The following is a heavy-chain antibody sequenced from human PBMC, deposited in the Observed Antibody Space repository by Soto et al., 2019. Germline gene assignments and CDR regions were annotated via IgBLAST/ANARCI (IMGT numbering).Heavy chain of an antibody. J-gene: IGHJ6*02. D-gene: IGHD3-22*01. CDR2: IYHSGST. CDR3: ARSPDSSGYYPRWYYYGMDV. V-gene: IGHV4-59*12. Sequence: SETLCLTCTVSGGSISSYYWSGIRQPPGKGLEWIGEIYHSGSTNYNPSLKSRVTISVDKSKNQFSLKLSSVTAADTAVYYCARSPDSSGYYPRWYYYGMDVWGQGTTVTVSS. CDR1: GGSISSYY.